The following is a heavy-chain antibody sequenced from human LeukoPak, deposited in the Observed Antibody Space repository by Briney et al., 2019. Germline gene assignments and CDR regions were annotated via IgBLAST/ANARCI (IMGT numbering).Heavy chain of an antibody. Sequence: GGSLRLSCAASGFTFSSYAMSWVRHAPGKGLEWVSAISGSGGSTYYADSVKGRFTISRDNSKNTLYLQMNSLRAEDTAVYYCAKRDYDILTGYYVWGSYRYTYYFDYWGQGTLVTVSS. CDR2: ISGSGGST. J-gene: IGHJ4*02. V-gene: IGHV3-23*01. CDR3: AKRDYDILTGYYVWGSYRYTYYFDY. CDR1: GFTFSSYA. D-gene: IGHD3-16*02.